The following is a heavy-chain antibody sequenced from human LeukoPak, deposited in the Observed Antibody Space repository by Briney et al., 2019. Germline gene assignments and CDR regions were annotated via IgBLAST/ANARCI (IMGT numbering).Heavy chain of an antibody. D-gene: IGHD3-3*01. J-gene: IGHJ4*02. Sequence: GGSLRLSCAASGFTFSSYWMSWVRQAPGKGLEWVANIKQDGSEKYYVDSVKGRFTISRDNAKNSLYLQMDSLRAEDTAVYYCARDRVPTPGDYWSGYDFDYWGQGTLVTVSS. CDR3: ARDRVPTPGDYWSGYDFDY. CDR1: GFTFSSYW. V-gene: IGHV3-7*01. CDR2: IKQDGSEK.